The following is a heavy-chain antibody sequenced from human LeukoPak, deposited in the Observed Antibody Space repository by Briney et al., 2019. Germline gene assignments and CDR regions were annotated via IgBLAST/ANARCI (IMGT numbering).Heavy chain of an antibody. CDR3: AKGGILWSHAFDI. J-gene: IGHJ3*02. CDR1: GFTFSSYA. V-gene: IGHV3-23*01. D-gene: IGHD2-21*01. CDR2: ISGCGGST. Sequence: GGSLRLSCAASGFTFSSYAMSWVRQAPGKGLEWVSAISGCGGSTYYADSVKGRFTISRDNSKNTLYLQMNSLRAEDTAVYYCAKGGILWSHAFDIWGQGTMVTVSS.